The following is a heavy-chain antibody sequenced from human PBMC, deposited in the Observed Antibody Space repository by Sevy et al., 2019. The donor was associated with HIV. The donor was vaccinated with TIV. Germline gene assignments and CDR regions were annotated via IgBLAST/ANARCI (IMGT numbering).Heavy chain of an antibody. J-gene: IGHJ4*02. CDR3: ASGRGYSYSLNY. CDR1: GDSVTNYY. D-gene: IGHD2-2*03. CDR2: IYTSGNTNSGNT. Sequence: SETLSLNCTVSGDSVTNYYWNWIRQPAGKGLEWIGRIYTSGNTNSGNTNYNPSLKSRVTTSVDTSKNRFSLKLTSVTAADTAVYYCASGRGYSYSLNYWGQGTVVTVSS. V-gene: IGHV4-4*07.